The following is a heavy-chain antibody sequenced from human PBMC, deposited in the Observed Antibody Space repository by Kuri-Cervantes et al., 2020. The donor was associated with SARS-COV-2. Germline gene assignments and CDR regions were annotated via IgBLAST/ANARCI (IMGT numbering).Heavy chain of an antibody. CDR2: INTYNGNT. CDR1: GYTFTSYY. J-gene: IGHJ4*02. CDR3: ARSHSLYGGNSSPWDF. D-gene: IGHD4-23*01. V-gene: IGHV1/OR15-2*02. Sequence: ASVKVSCKASGYTFTSYYMHWVRQAPGRGLEWVASINTYNGNTNYAQILQGRVTTTTDRATSTAYLELRGLRSFDTAVYYCARSHSLYGGNSSPWDFWGQGTLVTVSS.